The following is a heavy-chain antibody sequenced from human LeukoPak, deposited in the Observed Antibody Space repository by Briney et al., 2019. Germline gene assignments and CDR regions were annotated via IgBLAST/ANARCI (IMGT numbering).Heavy chain of an antibody. CDR3: ASYSSYETEYYFDY. CDR1: GYSFSSYW. D-gene: IGHD6-6*01. CDR2: IYPGDSDT. V-gene: IGHV5-51*01. J-gene: IGHJ4*02. Sequence: GESLKISCKGSGYSFSSYWIVWVRQMPGKGLEWMGIIYPGDSDTTYSPSFKGQVTISSDKSISTAYLQWGSLKASDTAMYYCASYSSYETEYYFDYWGQGALVTVSS.